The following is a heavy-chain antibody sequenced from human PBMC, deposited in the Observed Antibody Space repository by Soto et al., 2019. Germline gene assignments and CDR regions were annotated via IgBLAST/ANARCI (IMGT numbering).Heavy chain of an antibody. V-gene: IGHV3-53*01. J-gene: IGHJ3*02. CDR1: GFTVSRNY. Sequence: EVQLVESGGGLIQPGGSLRLSCAVSGFTVSRNYMSWVRQAPGEGLEWVSVLYNDGTTYYADSVKGPFTISRDNSKNTLYLQMNSLRAEDTAVYYCARETVTTGGGAFDIWGRGTMVTVSS. CDR3: ARETVTTGGGAFDI. D-gene: IGHD4-17*01. CDR2: LYNDGTT.